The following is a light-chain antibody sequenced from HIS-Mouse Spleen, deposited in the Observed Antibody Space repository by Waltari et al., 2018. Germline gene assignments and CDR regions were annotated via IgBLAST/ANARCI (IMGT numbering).Light chain of an antibody. CDR3: QVWDSSSDRV. V-gene: IGLV3-21*02. CDR2: DDS. CDR1: NIGSKS. J-gene: IGLJ1*01. Sequence: SYVLTQPPPVSLPPGQTARITCGGNNIGSKSVPWYQQKPGQSPVLVVYDDSDRPSGIPERLSGSNSGNTATLTISRVEAGDEADYYCQVWDSSSDRVFGTGTKVTVL.